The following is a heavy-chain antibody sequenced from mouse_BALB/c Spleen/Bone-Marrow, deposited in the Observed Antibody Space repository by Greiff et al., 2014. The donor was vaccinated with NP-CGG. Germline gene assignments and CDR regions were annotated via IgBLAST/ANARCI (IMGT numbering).Heavy chain of an antibody. J-gene: IGHJ4*01. CDR2: IYPGTGSI. V-gene: IGHV1S22*01. Sequence: LQQSGSELVRPGASVKLSCKASGYTFTSYWMRWVKQRPGQGLEWLGNIYPGTGSINYDEKFKSKATLTVDTSSSTAYMQLSSLTSEDSAVYYCTRSGYVMDYWGQGTSVTVSS. CDR3: TRSGYVMDY. D-gene: IGHD3-1*01. CDR1: GYTFTSYW.